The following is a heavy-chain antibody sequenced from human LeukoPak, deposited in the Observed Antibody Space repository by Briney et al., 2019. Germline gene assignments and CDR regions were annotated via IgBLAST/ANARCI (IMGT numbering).Heavy chain of an antibody. V-gene: IGHV4-59*08. CDR1: GGSISGRY. CDR3: VVTQKWLAFDY. CDR2: WRYDGSP. D-gene: IGHD6-19*01. J-gene: IGHJ4*02. Sequence: SETLSLTCAVSGGSISGRYWSWIRQPPGKGLEWIANWRYDGSPNYTPSPESRATISLDTSKNQFSLRLTSVTAADMAVYYCVVTQKWLAFDYWGQGILVTVSS.